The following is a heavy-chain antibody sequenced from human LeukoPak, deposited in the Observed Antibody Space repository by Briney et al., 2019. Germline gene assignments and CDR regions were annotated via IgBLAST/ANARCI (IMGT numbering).Heavy chain of an antibody. D-gene: IGHD6-19*01. CDR3: ARGDFAVPTLYFDY. J-gene: IGHJ4*02. V-gene: IGHV4-59*01. Sequence: PSETLSLTCTVAGGSISSYYRSWIRPPPGKGLEWIGYIYYSGSTNYNPSLKSRVTISVDTSKNQFSLKLSSVTAADTAVYYCARGDFAVPTLYFDYWGQGTLVTVSS. CDR2: IYYSGST. CDR1: GGSISSYY.